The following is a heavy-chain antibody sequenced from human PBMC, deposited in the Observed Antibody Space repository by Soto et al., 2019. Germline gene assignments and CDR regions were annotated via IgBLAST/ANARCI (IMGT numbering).Heavy chain of an antibody. Sequence: SETLSLTCTVSGGSISSYYLSWIRQPPGKGLEWIGYIYYSGSTNYTPSLKSRVTISVDKSKNQFSLKLSSVTAADTAVYYCARCYAQFGWFDPWGQGTLVTVSS. CDR1: GGSISSYY. J-gene: IGHJ5*02. D-gene: IGHD2-2*01. V-gene: IGHV4-59*01. CDR2: IYYSGST. CDR3: ARCYAQFGWFDP.